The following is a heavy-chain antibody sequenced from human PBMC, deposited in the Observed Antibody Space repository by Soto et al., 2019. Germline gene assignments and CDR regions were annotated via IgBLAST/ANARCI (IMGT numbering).Heavy chain of an antibody. V-gene: IGHV4-31*03. J-gene: IGHJ6*02. CDR2: IYYSGST. CDR1: GGSISSGGYY. D-gene: IGHD6-13*01. Sequence: QVQLQESGPGLVKPSQTLSLTCTVSGGSISSGGYYWSWIRQHPGKGLEWIGYIYYSGSTYYNPSLKSRVTLSVDTSKNQFCLKLSSVTAADTAVYYWAGRIGAAGGYYCYYGMDGWGQGTTVTVSS. CDR3: AGRIGAAGGYYCYYGMDG.